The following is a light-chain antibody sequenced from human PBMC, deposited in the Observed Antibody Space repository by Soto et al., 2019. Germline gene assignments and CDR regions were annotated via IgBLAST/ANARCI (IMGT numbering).Light chain of an antibody. CDR3: QQDYNLFT. CDR1: QSVSSSY. Sequence: PGERVTISCRASQSVSSSYLTWYQQKPGQAPRLLIYGASTRATSIPARFSGSGSGTDFTLTISSLQPEDFAVYYCQQDYNLFTFGPGTKVDIK. CDR2: GAS. J-gene: IGKJ3*01. V-gene: IGKV3D-7*01.